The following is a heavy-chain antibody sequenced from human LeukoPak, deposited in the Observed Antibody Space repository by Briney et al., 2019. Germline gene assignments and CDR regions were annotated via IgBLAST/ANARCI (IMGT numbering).Heavy chain of an antibody. V-gene: IGHV4-61*02. Sequence: SQTLSLTCTVSGDSISSGLYYWIWLRQPAGKGLEWIGRINSSGNTNYKPSLKSRVTISVDTSKSQFSLRLSSVTAADTAMYYCARAAGVIVGATIDYWGQGTLVTVSS. CDR2: INSSGNT. D-gene: IGHD1-26*01. CDR3: ARAAGVIVGATIDY. CDR1: GDSISSGLYY. J-gene: IGHJ4*02.